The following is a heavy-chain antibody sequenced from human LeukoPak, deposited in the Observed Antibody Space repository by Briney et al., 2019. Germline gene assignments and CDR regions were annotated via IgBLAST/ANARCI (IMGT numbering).Heavy chain of an antibody. CDR2: IYTSGST. J-gene: IGHJ6*02. CDR3: ARDRVAGILGYCSSTSCYSYGMDV. D-gene: IGHD2-2*01. CDR1: GGSISSYF. V-gene: IGHV4-4*07. Sequence: SETLSLTCTVSGGSISSYFWSWIRQPAGKGLEWIGRIYTSGSTNYNPSLKSRVTMSVDTSKNQFSLKLSSVTAADTAVYYCARDRVAGILGYCSSTSCYSYGMDVWGQGTTVTVSS.